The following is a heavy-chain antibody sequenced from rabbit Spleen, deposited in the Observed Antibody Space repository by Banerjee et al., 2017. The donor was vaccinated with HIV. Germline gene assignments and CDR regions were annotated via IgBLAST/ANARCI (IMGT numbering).Heavy chain of an antibody. V-gene: IGHV1S45*01. J-gene: IGHJ4*01. CDR2: IYVGSSDSS. Sequence: QEQLVESGGGLVQPEGSLTLTCKASGFSFSDRDVMCWVRQAPGKGLEWIACIYVGSSDSSHYARWASGRFTISKTSSTTVTLQMTSLTAADTATYFCARTYNTDRNYYLWGPGTLVTVS. CDR3: ARTYNTDRNYYL. D-gene: IGHD7-1*01. CDR1: GFSFSDRDV.